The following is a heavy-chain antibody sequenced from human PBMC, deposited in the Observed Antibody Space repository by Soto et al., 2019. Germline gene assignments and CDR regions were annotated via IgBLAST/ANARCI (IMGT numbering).Heavy chain of an antibody. D-gene: IGHD5-12*01. Sequence: ESGGGLVQPGGSLRLSCAASGFTFSSYWMSWVRQAPGKGLEWVANIKQDGSEKYYVDSVKGQFTISRDKAKNSLYLQMNSLRAEDTAVYYCARDAVEMATLDYWGQGTLVTVSS. CDR1: GFTFSSYW. CDR3: ARDAVEMATLDY. CDR2: IKQDGSEK. J-gene: IGHJ4*02. V-gene: IGHV3-7*05.